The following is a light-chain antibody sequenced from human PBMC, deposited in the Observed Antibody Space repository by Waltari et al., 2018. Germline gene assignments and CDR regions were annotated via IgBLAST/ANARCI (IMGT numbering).Light chain of an antibody. V-gene: IGKV3-11*01. CDR3: QQRALWPLT. Sequence: DTVLTQSPVTLSFSPGETATLSCRASQSISSFLAWYQQKPGQSPRLLIYDASHRATGFPARFSGAGSGTDFTLTIDHLELEDFAVYYCQQRALWPLTFGGGTKVQIK. CDR2: DAS. CDR1: QSISSF. J-gene: IGKJ4*01.